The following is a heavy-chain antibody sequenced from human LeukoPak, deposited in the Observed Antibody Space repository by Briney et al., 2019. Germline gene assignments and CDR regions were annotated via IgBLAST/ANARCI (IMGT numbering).Heavy chain of an antibody. Sequence: SGPTLVNPTQTLTLTCTFSGFSLSTSGVGVGWIRQPPGKALEWLALIYWDDDKRYSPSLKSRLTITKDNSKNQVVLTMTNMDPVDTATYYCAHPNHYYDSSGPGAYFDYWGQGTLVTVSS. J-gene: IGHJ4*02. V-gene: IGHV2-5*02. D-gene: IGHD3-22*01. CDR2: IYWDDDK. CDR1: GFSLSTSGVG. CDR3: AHPNHYYDSSGPGAYFDY.